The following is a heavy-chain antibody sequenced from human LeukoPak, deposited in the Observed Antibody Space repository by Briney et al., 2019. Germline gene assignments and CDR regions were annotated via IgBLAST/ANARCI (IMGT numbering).Heavy chain of an antibody. CDR1: GYTFTSYG. CDR3: ARVLGYCSGGSCYSGWFDP. CDR2: ISAYNGNT. D-gene: IGHD2-15*01. Sequence: GASVKVSCKASGYTFTSYGISRVRQAPGQGLEWMGWISAYNGNTNYAQKLQGRVTMTTDTSTSTAYMELRSLRSDDTAVYYCARVLGYCSGGSCYSGWFDPWGQGTLVTVSS. J-gene: IGHJ5*02. V-gene: IGHV1-18*01.